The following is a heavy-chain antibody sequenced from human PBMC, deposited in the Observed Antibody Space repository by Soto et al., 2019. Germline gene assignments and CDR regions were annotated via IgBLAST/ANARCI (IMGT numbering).Heavy chain of an antibody. D-gene: IGHD5-12*01. CDR3: AKAFGSGYDFDY. V-gene: IGHV3-23*01. CDR2: VSGSGGST. Sequence: EVQLLESGGGLVQPGGSLRLSCAASGFTFSSYAMSWVRQAPGKGLEWVSAVSGSGGSTYYADSVKGRFTISRDNSKNTLYLQMNSLRAEDTAVYYCAKAFGSGYDFDYWGQGTLVTVSS. CDR1: GFTFSSYA. J-gene: IGHJ4*02.